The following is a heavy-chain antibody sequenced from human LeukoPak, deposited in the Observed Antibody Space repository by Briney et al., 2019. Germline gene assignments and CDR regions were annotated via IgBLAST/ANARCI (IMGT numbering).Heavy chain of an antibody. V-gene: IGHV3-23*01. CDR1: GFTFSSYA. J-gene: IGHJ4*02. Sequence: GGSLRLSCAASGFTFSSYAMSWVRQAPGKGLEWVSAICDSGGRPYYADSVKGRFTISRDNSKNTLYLQMNSLRAEDTAVYYCTKLVSKYWGQATLVTVSS. D-gene: IGHD2-8*01. CDR3: TKLVSKY. CDR2: ICDSGGRP.